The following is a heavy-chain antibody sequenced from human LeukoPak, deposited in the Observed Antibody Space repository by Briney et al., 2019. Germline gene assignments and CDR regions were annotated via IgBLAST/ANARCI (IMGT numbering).Heavy chain of an antibody. Sequence: GGSLRLPCAASGFAFSSFSMNWVRQAPGKGLEWVSSISGTGTYIYFASALKARFSISRDNAENSLFLQMNSLRADDTAVYFCARASLSEIIAAEAFFDSWGQGTLVTVSS. CDR1: GFAFSSFS. D-gene: IGHD6-13*01. V-gene: IGHV3-21*01. CDR3: ARASLSEIIAAEAFFDS. J-gene: IGHJ4*02. CDR2: ISGTGTYI.